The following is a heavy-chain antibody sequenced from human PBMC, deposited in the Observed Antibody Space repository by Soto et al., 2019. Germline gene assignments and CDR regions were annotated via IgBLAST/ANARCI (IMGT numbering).Heavy chain of an antibody. D-gene: IGHD6-19*01. CDR1: GFTFSSYG. CDR2: ISYDGSNN. V-gene: IGHV3-30*18. J-gene: IGHJ6*02. Sequence: QVQLVESGGGVVQPGRSLRLSCAASGFTFSSYGMHWVRQAPGKGLEWGAVISYDGSNNYYADSVKGPFTIARDNSKNTLYLQMSSLRAEDTAVYYCVKDGSSGWPYYYGLDVWGQGTSVTVSS. CDR3: VKDGSSGWPYYYGLDV.